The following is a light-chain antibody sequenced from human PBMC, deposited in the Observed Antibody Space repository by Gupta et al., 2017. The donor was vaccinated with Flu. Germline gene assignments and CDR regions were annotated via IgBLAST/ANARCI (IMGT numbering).Light chain of an antibody. CDR2: GAS. Sequence: DFQMTQSPSSLSASVGGRVIITCRASQSVGNSLGWYQQKPEKAPKSLIYGASSLQDGVPPRFSGSGFGTEFTLTISSLQPEDFGTYYCRQYREYPITFGQGTRLEIK. CDR3: RQYREYPIT. V-gene: IGKV1D-16*01. CDR1: QSVGNS. J-gene: IGKJ5*01.